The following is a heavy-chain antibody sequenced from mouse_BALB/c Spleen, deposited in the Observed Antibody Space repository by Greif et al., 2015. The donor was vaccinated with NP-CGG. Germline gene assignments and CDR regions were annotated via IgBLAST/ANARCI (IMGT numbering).Heavy chain of an antibody. CDR1: GYTFTEYI. CDR3: ARHGDRLGGLYYAMDY. V-gene: IGHV1-62-2*01. Sequence: QVQLQQSGAELVKPGASVKLSCKASGYTFTEYIIHWVKQRSGQGLEWIGWFYPGSGSIKYNEKFKDKATLTADRSSSTVYMELSRLTSEDSAVYFCARHGDRLGGLYYAMDYWGQGTSVTVSS. D-gene: IGHD4-1*01. CDR2: FYPGSGSI. J-gene: IGHJ4*01.